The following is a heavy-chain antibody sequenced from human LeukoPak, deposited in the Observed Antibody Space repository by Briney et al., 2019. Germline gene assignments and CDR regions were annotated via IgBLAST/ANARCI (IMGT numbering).Heavy chain of an antibody. Sequence: SETLSLTCAVSGYSISSGYYWGWIRQPPGKGLEWIGSTYHSGSTYYNPSLKSRVTISADTSKNQFSLKLSSVTAADTAVYYCARGYSSGWYDAFDIWGQGTMVTVSS. CDR1: GYSISSGYY. J-gene: IGHJ3*02. V-gene: IGHV4-38-2*01. CDR3: ARGYSSGWYDAFDI. D-gene: IGHD6-19*01. CDR2: TYHSGST.